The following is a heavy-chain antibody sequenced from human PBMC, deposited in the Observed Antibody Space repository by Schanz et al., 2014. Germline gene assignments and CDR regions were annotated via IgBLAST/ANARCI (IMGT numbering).Heavy chain of an antibody. CDR2: IYYSGST. CDR3: ARNKYTSGWYYFDY. V-gene: IGHV4-39*01. Sequence: QLQLQESGPGLVKPSETLSLTCTVSGGSISSSSYYWGWIRQPPGKGLEWIGSIYYSGSTYYNPSRRSRVTISLDTPKNQFSLKLPSLTAADTAVYFCARNKYTSGWYYFDYWGQGVLVTVSS. CDR1: GGSISSSSYY. D-gene: IGHD6-19*01. J-gene: IGHJ4*02.